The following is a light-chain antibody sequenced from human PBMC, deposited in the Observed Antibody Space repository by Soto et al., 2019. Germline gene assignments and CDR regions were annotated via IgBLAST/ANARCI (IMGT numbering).Light chain of an antibody. Sequence: QSVLTQPASVSGSPGHSISISCTGTSTDVGGYNLVSWYQQHPGKAPRLMIYEGSERPSGVSNRFSGSNSGSTASRTISGLQVEDEADYYCFSYSGSNTLVFGGGTKVTVL. CDR2: EGS. V-gene: IGLV2-23*01. CDR3: FSYSGSNTLV. CDR1: STDVGGYNL. J-gene: IGLJ2*01.